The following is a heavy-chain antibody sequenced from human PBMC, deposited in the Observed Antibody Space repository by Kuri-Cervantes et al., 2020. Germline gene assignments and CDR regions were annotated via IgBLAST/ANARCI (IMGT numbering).Heavy chain of an antibody. Sequence: GESLKISCAASGFTFSYHNMNWVRQAPGKGLECVSSITSSGNTIYYADSVKGQFTISRDNAKNSLFLQMDSLRADDTAVYYCARDNAGNMDDAFDVWGQGTMVTVSS. CDR1: GFTFSYHN. CDR3: ARDNAGNMDDAFDV. V-gene: IGHV3-48*01. J-gene: IGHJ3*01. CDR2: ITSSGNTI. D-gene: IGHD2/OR15-2a*01.